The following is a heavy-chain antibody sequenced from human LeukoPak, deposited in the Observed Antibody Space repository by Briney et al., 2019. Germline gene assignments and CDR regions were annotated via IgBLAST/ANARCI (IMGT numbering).Heavy chain of an antibody. CDR2: IYYSGST. CDR3: ARVSRDGYNYYYFDY. Sequence: SQTLSLTCTVSGGSISSGDYYWSWIRQPPGKGLEWIGYIYYSGSTYYNPSLKSRVTISVATSKNQFSLKLSSVTAADTAVYYCARVSRDGYNYYYFDYWGQGTLVTVSS. V-gene: IGHV4-30-4*01. D-gene: IGHD5-24*01. J-gene: IGHJ4*02. CDR1: GGSISSGDYY.